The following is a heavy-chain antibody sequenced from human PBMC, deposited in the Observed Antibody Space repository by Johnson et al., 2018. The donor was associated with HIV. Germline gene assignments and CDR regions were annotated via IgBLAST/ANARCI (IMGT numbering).Heavy chain of an antibody. D-gene: IGHD1-26*01. J-gene: IGHJ3*01. CDR3: AKGSWALWGP. Sequence: QVQLVESGGGVVQPGRSLRLSCAASGFTFSSYAMHWVRQAPGKGLEWVASMWYDGSKKYYTDSVKGRFTIARDNSKNTLYLQMNSLRAEDTAVYYCAKGSWALWGPWGQGTMVAVSS. CDR1: GFTFSSYA. V-gene: IGHV3-33*06. CDR2: MWYDGSKK.